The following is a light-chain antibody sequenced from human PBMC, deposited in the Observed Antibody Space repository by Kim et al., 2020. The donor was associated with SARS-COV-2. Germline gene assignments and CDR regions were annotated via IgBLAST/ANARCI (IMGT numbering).Light chain of an antibody. Sequence: SPGARGTLSCGASQSVSSNLAWYQQKPGQAPRLLIYEVYNRATGIPDRFSGSGSGRQFTLTINSLQSEDFGIYYCLQYHNWPPLTFGGGTKVDIK. CDR2: EVY. J-gene: IGKJ4*01. V-gene: IGKV3-15*01. CDR3: LQYHNWPPLT. CDR1: QSVSSN.